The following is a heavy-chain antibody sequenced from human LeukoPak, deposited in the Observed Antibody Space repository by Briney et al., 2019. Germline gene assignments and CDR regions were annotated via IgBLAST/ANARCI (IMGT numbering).Heavy chain of an antibody. V-gene: IGHV3-9*01. Sequence: PGRSRRLSCAASGFTFDDYTMHWVRQAPGKGLGWVSGISWNSGRIGYADSVKGRFTISRDNAKNSLYLQMNSLRAEDTALYYCSKDRANGDDNLRGYYYYGMDVWGQGTTVTVSS. CDR3: SKDRANGDDNLRGYYYYGMDV. J-gene: IGHJ6*02. D-gene: IGHD4-17*01. CDR1: GFTFDDYT. CDR2: ISWNSGRI.